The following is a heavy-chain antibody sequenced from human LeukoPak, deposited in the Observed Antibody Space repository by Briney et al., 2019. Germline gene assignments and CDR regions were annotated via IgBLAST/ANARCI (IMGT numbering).Heavy chain of an antibody. V-gene: IGHV3-20*04. D-gene: IGHD3-9*01. CDR3: ARDRLHYDILTGYSNNWFDP. CDR2: INWNGSIT. CDR1: GFIFDDYG. Sequence: GGSLRLSCAASGFIFDDYGMSWVRQAPGKGLEWVSGINWNGSITGYADSVKGRFTISRDNAKNSLYLQMNSLRAEDTAVYYCARDRLHYDILTGYSNNWFDPWGQGTLVTVSS. J-gene: IGHJ5*02.